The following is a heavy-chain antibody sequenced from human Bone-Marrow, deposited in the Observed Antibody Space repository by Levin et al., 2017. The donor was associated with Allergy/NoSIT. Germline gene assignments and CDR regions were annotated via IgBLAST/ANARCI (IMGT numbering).Heavy chain of an antibody. CDR2: ITGSGGST. D-gene: IGHD3-10*01. J-gene: IGHJ4*02. Sequence: LSLTCAASGFTFSNYGMSWVRQAPGKGLEWLSGITGSGGSTFYADSVKGRFTISRDNSKNTLYLQMNSLRAEDTAVYYCAKDGSLNYYGSGTPKFAYWGQGTLVTVSS. CDR3: AKDGSLNYYGSGTPKFAY. V-gene: IGHV3-23*01. CDR1: GFTFSNYG.